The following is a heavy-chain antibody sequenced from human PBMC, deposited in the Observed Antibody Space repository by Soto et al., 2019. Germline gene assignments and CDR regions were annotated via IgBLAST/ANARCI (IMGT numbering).Heavy chain of an antibody. CDR1: DGSSNNYY. V-gene: IGHV4-34*01. D-gene: IGHD3-10*01. J-gene: IGHJ4*02. Sequence: QVQLQQWGAGLLKPSETLSLTCAVYDGSSNNYYWSWIRQPPGKGLEWIGEINHSGSTNYNASLKSRVTISEDTSKKQFSLELRFVTAADTDVYYRARGGLIRGVLYYWGQGTLVTVSS. CDR3: ARGGLIRGVLYY. CDR2: INHSGST.